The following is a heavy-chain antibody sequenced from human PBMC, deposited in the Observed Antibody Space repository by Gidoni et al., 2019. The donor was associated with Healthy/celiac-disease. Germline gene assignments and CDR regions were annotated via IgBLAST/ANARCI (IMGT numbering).Heavy chain of an antibody. CDR1: GFTFSSYG. CDR2: ISYDGSNK. J-gene: IGHJ6*03. V-gene: IGHV3-30*18. CDR3: AKGGVDPYYYYYMDV. D-gene: IGHD3-10*01. Sequence: QVQLVESGGGVVQPGRSLRLSCAASGFTFSSYGMHWVRQAPGQGLEWVAVISYDGSNKYYADSVKGRFTISRDNSKNTLYLQMNSLRAEDTAVYYCAKGGVDPYYYYYMDVWGKGTTVTVSS.